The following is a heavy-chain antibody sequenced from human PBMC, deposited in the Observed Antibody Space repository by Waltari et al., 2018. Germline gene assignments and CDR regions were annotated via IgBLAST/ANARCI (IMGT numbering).Heavy chain of an antibody. V-gene: IGHV4-39*07. CDR1: NGSISTNTSY. Sequence: QLQLQESGPGLVKPSETLSLTCNVSNGSISTNTSYWAWIRQPPGKGLEWIGSIFSTGNVYYNPSLQSRVTMSVDTSRNQFSLKLRSVTAADTAVYYCAGRPLYTVVWHGFDYWGRGALVTVSS. D-gene: IGHD2-2*02. CDR2: IFSTGNV. CDR3: AGRPLYTVVWHGFDY. J-gene: IGHJ4*02.